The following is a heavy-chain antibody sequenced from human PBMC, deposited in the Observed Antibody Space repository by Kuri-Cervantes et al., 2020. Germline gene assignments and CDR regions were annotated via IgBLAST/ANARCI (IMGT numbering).Heavy chain of an antibody. CDR1: GFTFSSYG. D-gene: IGHD3-22*01. J-gene: IGHJ3*02. V-gene: IGHV3-33*06. CDR3: AKTLPRRVIKGCAFDI. CDR2: IWYDGSNK. Sequence: GESLKISCAASGFTFSSYGMHWVRQAPGKGLEWVAVIWYDGSNKYYADSVKGRFTISRDNSKNTLYLQVNSLRAEDTAVYYCAKTLPRRVIKGCAFDIWGQGTMVTVSS.